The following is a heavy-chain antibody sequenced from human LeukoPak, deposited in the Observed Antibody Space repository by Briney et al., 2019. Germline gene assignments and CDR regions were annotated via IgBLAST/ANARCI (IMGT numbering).Heavy chain of an antibody. CDR3: ARGGWVSSDAFDV. D-gene: IGHD5/OR15-5a*01. CDR1: GFSSFA. J-gene: IGHJ3*01. Sequence: GGSLRLSCAASGFSSFAMNWVRQAPGKGLEWVSVISGPGTSTSYGNSVKGRFTISRDNSKNTVFLQMNSLRAEDTAVYYCARGGWVSSDAFDVWGQGTMVTVSS. V-gene: IGHV3-23*02. CDR2: ISGPGTST.